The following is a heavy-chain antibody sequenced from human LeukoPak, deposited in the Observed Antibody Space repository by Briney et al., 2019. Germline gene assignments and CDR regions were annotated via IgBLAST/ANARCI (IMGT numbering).Heavy chain of an antibody. D-gene: IGHD2-2*01. J-gene: IGHJ3*02. CDR1: GGTFSRYA. CDR3: AREACSSTSCYGAFDI. Sequence: SVKVSCKASGGTFSRYAISWVRQAPGQGLEWMGRIIPILGIANYAQKFQGRVTITADKSTSTAYMELSSLRSEDTAVYYCAREACSSTSCYGAFDIWGQGTMVTVSS. V-gene: IGHV1-69*04. CDR2: IIPILGIA.